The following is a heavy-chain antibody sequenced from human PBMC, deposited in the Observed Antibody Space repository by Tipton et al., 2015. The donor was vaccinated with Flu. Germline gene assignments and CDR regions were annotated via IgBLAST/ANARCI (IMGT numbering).Heavy chain of an antibody. V-gene: IGHV4-31*03. Sequence: LRLSCTVSGGSISSGGYYWSWIRQHPGKGLEWIGYIYYSGSTYYNPSLKSRVTISVDTSKNQFSLKVSSVTAADTAVYYCARDRPPVYWGQGTLVTVSS. CDR3: ARDRPPVY. CDR2: IYYSGST. J-gene: IGHJ4*02. CDR1: GGSISSGGYY.